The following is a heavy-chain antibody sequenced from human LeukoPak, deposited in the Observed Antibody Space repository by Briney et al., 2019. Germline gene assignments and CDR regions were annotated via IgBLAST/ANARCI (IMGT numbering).Heavy chain of an antibody. CDR3: AKDVEYGSGSYDY. Sequence: SCAASGFTFRTYGMHWVRQAPGKGLEWVAFIRYDGSNKYYADSVKGRFTISRDNSKNTVYLQMNSLRVEDTAMYYCAKDVEYGSGSYDYWGQGTLVSVSS. V-gene: IGHV3-30*02. D-gene: IGHD3-10*01. J-gene: IGHJ4*02. CDR1: GFTFRTYG. CDR2: IRYDGSNK.